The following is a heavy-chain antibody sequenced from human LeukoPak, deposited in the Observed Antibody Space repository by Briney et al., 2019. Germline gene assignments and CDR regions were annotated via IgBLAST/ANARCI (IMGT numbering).Heavy chain of an antibody. CDR2: LQKDGSDI. CDR1: GFTFSYYG. V-gene: IGHV3-30*02. CDR3: AKGMGTRVAPDY. Sequence: GGSLRLSCAASGFTFSYYGMHWVRQAPDKGLEWVAFLQKDGSDIHYADSVEGRFTISRDNSKNTLYLQMNSLRAEDTAVYYCAKGMGTRVAPDYWGQGTLVTVSS. D-gene: IGHD7-27*01. J-gene: IGHJ4*02.